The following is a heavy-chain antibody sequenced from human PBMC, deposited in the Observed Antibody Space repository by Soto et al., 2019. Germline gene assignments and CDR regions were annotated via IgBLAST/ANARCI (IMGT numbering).Heavy chain of an antibody. CDR2: IYPGDSDT. V-gene: IGHV5-51*01. CDR3: ARLSFWSGYLNIIASKDLYYYGMDV. J-gene: IGHJ6*02. D-gene: IGHD3-3*01. Sequence: GESLKISCKGSGYSFTSYWIGWVRQMPGKGLEWMGIIYPGDSDTRYSPSFQGQVTISADKSISTAYLQWSSLKASDTAMYYCARLSFWSGYLNIIASKDLYYYGMDVWGQGTTVTVSS. CDR1: GYSFTSYW.